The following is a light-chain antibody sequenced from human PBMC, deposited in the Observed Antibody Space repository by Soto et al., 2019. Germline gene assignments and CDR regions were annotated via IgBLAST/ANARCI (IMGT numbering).Light chain of an antibody. CDR2: EGT. Sequence: QSVLTQPASVSGSPGQSITISCTGASSDFGSYNLVSWYQQHPGKAPKLMISEGTKRPTGVSNRFSGSKSGSTASLTISGLQAEDEADYYCCSYAGSRTLVFGGGTKVTVL. CDR1: SSDFGSYNL. V-gene: IGLV2-23*01. CDR3: CSYAGSRTLV. J-gene: IGLJ3*02.